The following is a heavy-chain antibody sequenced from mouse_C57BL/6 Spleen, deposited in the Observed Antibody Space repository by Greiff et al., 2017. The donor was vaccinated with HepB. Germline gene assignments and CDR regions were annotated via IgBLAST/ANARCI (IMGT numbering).Heavy chain of an antibody. CDR2: IDPEDGDT. J-gene: IGHJ3*01. V-gene: IGHV14-1*01. CDR3: TTQGLYGSLAY. CDR1: GFNIKDYY. Sequence: VQLQQSGAELVRPGASVKLSCTASGFNIKDYYMHWVKQRPEQGLEWIGRIDPEDGDTEYAPKFQGKATMTADTSSNTAYLQLSSLTSEDTAVYSCTTQGLYGSLAYWGQGTLVTVSA. D-gene: IGHD1-1*01.